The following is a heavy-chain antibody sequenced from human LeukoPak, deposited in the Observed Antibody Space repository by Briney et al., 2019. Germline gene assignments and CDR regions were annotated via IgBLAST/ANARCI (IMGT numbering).Heavy chain of an antibody. CDR2: IYYSGST. CDR1: GGPISSYY. D-gene: IGHD2/OR15-2a*01. J-gene: IGHJ4*02. Sequence: KPSETLSLTCTVSGGPISSYYWSWIRQPPGKGLEWIGYIYYSGSTNYNPSLKSRVTISVDTSKNQFSLKLSSVTAADTAVYYCARAHNTGTFDYWGQGTLVTVSS. V-gene: IGHV4-59*01. CDR3: ARAHNTGTFDY.